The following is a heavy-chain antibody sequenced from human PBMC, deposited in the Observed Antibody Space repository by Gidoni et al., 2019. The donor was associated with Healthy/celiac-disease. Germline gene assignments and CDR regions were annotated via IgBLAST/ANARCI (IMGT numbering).Heavy chain of an antibody. CDR3: ARGSVASLPY. J-gene: IGHJ4*02. CDR1: GFTFSSYE. V-gene: IGHV3-48*03. CDR2: ISSSVSTI. Sequence: EVQLVESGGGLVQPGGSLRLSCAASGFTFSSYEMNWVRQAPGKGLEWVSYISSSVSTIYYADSVKGRFTISRDNAKNSLYLQMNSLRAEDTAVYYCARGSVASLPYWGQGTLVTVSS. D-gene: IGHD2-15*01.